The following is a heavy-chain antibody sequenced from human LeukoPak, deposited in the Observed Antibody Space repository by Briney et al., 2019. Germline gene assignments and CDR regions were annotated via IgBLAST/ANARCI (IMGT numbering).Heavy chain of an antibody. Sequence: GSLRLSCAASGFTFSSSGMHWVRQAPGKGLEWVALISYDGSTKYYADSVKGRFTISRDNSKNTLYLQMNSLRAEDTAVYYCAKSVVLVRGVIPDKGQSGFDYWGQGTLVTVSS. CDR1: GFTFSSSG. V-gene: IGHV3-30*18. CDR3: AKSVVLVRGVIPDKGQSGFDY. D-gene: IGHD3-10*01. J-gene: IGHJ4*02. CDR2: ISYDGSTK.